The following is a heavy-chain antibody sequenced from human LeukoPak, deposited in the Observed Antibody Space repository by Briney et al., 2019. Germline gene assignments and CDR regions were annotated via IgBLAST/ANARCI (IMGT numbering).Heavy chain of an antibody. V-gene: IGHV3-23*01. CDR3: AIDILTGYYNRGDWFDP. D-gene: IGHD3-9*01. CDR2: ISGSGGST. J-gene: IGHJ5*02. Sequence: HPGGSLRLSCAASGFTFTNAWRNWVRQAPGKGLEWVSAISGSGGSTYCADSVKGRFTISRDNSKNTLYLQMNSLRAEDTAVYYCAIDILTGYYNRGDWFDPWGQGTLVTVSS. CDR1: GFTFTNAW.